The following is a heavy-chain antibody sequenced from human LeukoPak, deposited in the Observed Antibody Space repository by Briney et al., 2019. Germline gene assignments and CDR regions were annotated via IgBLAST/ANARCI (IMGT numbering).Heavy chain of an antibody. CDR1: GGSFSTHY. CDR2: INHSGNT. J-gene: IGHJ5*02. CDR3: ARLGRYDYVWGSYRSSNWFDP. Sequence: PSETLSLTCAVYGGSFSTHYWSWIRQPPGKGLEWIGEINHSGNTNYNPSLKSRVTISVDTSKNQFSLKLSSVTAADTAVYYCARLGRYDYVWGSYRSSNWFDPWGQGTLVTVSS. D-gene: IGHD3-16*02. V-gene: IGHV4-34*01.